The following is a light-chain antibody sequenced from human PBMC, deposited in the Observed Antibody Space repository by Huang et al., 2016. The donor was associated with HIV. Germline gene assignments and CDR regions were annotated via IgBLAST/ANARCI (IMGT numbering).Light chain of an antibody. Sequence: EIVMTQSPATLSVSPGGRATLSCRASQSVSKNLAWYQQKLGQAPRLLIYGASTRNSGSPARFSGSGSGTEFTLTISSLQSADFAVYYCQHYDNWPYTFGQGTKLEIK. V-gene: IGKV3-15*01. J-gene: IGKJ2*01. CDR3: QHYDNWPYT. CDR2: GAS. CDR1: QSVSKN.